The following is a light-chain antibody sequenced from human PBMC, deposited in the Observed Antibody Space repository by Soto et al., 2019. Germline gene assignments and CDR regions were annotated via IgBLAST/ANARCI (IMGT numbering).Light chain of an antibody. CDR2: DAS. Sequence: EIVLTQSPATLSLSPGERATLSCRASQSVSSYLAWYQQKPGQAPRLLIYDASNRATGIPARFSGSGSGTDFTLTISSLEPDDFAVYYCQHYANWPLTFGGGTKIESK. V-gene: IGKV3-11*01. CDR3: QHYANWPLT. CDR1: QSVSSY. J-gene: IGKJ4*01.